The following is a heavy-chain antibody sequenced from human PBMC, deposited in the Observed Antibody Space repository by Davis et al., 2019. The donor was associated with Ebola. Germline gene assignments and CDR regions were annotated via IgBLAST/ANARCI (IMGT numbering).Heavy chain of an antibody. CDR3: ARDGRYCSGGSCYSGGYFDY. D-gene: IGHD2-15*01. CDR2: INSDGSST. Sequence: GESLKISCAASGFTFSSYWMHWVRQAPGKGLVWVSRINSDGSSTSYADSVKGRFTISRDNAKNTLYLQMNSLRAEDTAVYYCARDGRYCSGGSCYSGGYFDYWGQGTLVTVSS. V-gene: IGHV3-74*01. J-gene: IGHJ4*02. CDR1: GFTFSSYW.